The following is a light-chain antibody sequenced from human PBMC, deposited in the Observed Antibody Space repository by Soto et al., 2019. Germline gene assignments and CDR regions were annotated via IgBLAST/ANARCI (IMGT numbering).Light chain of an antibody. CDR3: QQYGSSPPFT. CDR2: GAS. CDR1: RSVSSSY. Sequence: IVLTQSPGTLSLTPGERATLSCRASRSVSSSYLAWYQQKPGQAPRLLIYGASSRATGIPDRFSGSGSGTDFTLTISRLAPEDSALYYCQQYGSSPPFTFGPGTIVDIK. V-gene: IGKV3-20*01. J-gene: IGKJ3*01.